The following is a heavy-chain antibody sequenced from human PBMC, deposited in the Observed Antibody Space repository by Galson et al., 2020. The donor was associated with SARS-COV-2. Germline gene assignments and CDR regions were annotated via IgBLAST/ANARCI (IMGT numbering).Heavy chain of an antibody. D-gene: IGHD3-16*01. Sequence: SQTLSLTCTVSGGSINSGDYYWSWIRQHPEKGLEWLWYIYYSGSPYYNPSLKRRVTISIATPNNQFSLRLRSVTAADSALYYCARYESDTRAVGYWGQGTLVTVSS. CDR1: GGSINSGDYY. V-gene: IGHV4-31*03. J-gene: IGHJ4*02. CDR2: IYYSGSP. CDR3: ARYESDTRAVGY.